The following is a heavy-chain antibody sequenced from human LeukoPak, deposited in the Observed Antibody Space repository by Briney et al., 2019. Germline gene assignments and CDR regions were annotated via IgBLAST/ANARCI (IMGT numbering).Heavy chain of an antibody. D-gene: IGHD6-13*01. Sequence: GASVKVSCKASGYTFTGYYMHWVRQAPGQGLEWMGWINPNSGGTNYAQKFQGRVTMTRDTSISTAYMELSRLRSDDTAVYYCARDRLQLAFDAFDIWGQGTMVTVSS. CDR2: INPNSGGT. V-gene: IGHV1-2*02. CDR3: ARDRLQLAFDAFDI. J-gene: IGHJ3*02. CDR1: GYTFTGYY.